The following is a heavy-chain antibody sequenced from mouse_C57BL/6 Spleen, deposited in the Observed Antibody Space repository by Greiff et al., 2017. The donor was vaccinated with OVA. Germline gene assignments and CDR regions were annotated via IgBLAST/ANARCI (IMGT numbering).Heavy chain of an antibody. V-gene: IGHV2-3*01. D-gene: IGHD2-4*01. Sequence: VQVVESGPGLVAPSQSLSITCTVSGFSLTSYGVSWVRQPPGKGLEWLGVIWGDGSTNYHSALISSLSISKDNSKSQVVLKLNRLQTDDTATYSCAKQDDYDREAWFAYWGQGTLVTVSA. CDR3: AKQDDYDREAWFAY. J-gene: IGHJ3*01. CDR1: GFSLTSYG. CDR2: IWGDGST.